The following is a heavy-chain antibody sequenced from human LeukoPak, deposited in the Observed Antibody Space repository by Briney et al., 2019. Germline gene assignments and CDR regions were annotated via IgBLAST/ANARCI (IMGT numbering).Heavy chain of an antibody. CDR1: GYTFTGYY. V-gene: IGHV1-2*02. J-gene: IGHJ4*02. Sequence: ASVKVSCKASGYTFTGYYMHWVRQAPGQGLEWMGWINPNSGGTNYAQKFQGRVTMTRDTSISTAYMELSRLRSDDTAVYYCARGRAVAGLYYFDYWGQGTLVTVSS. CDR2: INPNSGGT. CDR3: ARGRAVAGLYYFDY. D-gene: IGHD6-19*01.